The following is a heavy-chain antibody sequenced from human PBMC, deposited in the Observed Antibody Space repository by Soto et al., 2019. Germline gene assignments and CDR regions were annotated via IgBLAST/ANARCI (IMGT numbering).Heavy chain of an antibody. CDR2: ISSANAYI. V-gene: IGHV3-21*01. J-gene: IGHJ4*02. CDR3: ARDPLSHGDHFYLDY. D-gene: IGHD4-17*01. Sequence: PGGSLRLSCVASGFTFSSYSVNWVRQAPGMGLEWVSSISSANAYIYYADSVKGRFTISRDNAKNSLFLQMSSLRAEDTAIYYCARDPLSHGDHFYLDYWGQGALVTVSS. CDR1: GFTFSSYS.